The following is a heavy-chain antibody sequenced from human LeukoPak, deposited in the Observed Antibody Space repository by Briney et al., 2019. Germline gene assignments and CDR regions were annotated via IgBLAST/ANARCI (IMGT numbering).Heavy chain of an antibody. CDR1: GGTFISYT. V-gene: IGHV1-69*02. CDR3: ATHGLGYCSSTSCYHY. CDR2: IIPILGIA. J-gene: IGHJ4*02. D-gene: IGHD2-2*01. Sequence: GASVKVSCKASGGTFISYTISWVRQAPGQGLEWMGRIIPILGIANYAQKFQGRVTITADKSTSTAYMELSSLRSEDTAVYYCATHGLGYCSSTSCYHYWGQGTLVTVSS.